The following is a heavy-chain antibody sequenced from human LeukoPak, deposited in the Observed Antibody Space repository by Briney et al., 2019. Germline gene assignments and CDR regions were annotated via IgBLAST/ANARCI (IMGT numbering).Heavy chain of an antibody. CDR1: GFTFSSYA. J-gene: IGHJ4*02. D-gene: IGHD4-17*01. CDR3: ARVAVTTDDH. Sequence: GGSLRLSCSASGFTFSSYAMHWVRQAPGKGLEYVSAISSNGGSTYYADSVKGRFTISRDNSKNTLYLQMSSLRAEDTAVYYCARVAVTTDDHWGEGTLVTVSS. CDR2: ISSNGGST. V-gene: IGHV3-64D*06.